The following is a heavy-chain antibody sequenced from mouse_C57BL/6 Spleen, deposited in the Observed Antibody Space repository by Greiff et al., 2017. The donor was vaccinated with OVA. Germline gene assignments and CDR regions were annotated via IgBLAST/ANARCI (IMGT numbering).Heavy chain of an antibody. J-gene: IGHJ4*01. V-gene: IGHV1-50*01. Sequence: QVQLQQPGAELVKPGASVKLSCKASGYTFTSYWMQWVKQRPGQGLEWIGEIDPSDSYTNYNQKFKGKATLTVDTSSSTAYMQLISLTSEDSAVYYCARSYAPYAMDYWGQGTSVTVSS. CDR2: IDPSDSYT. CDR1: GYTFTSYW. D-gene: IGHD6-5*01. CDR3: ARSYAPYAMDY.